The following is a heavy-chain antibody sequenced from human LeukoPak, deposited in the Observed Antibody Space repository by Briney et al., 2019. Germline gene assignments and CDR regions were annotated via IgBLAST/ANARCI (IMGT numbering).Heavy chain of an antibody. CDR2: INPNTGGT. D-gene: IGHD6-19*01. Sequence: ASVKVSCKASGYTFTVYNMHWVRQAPGQGLEWMGWINPNTGGTNYAQKFQGRVTMIRDTSISTAYMELRSLRSDDTAVYYCASAGYSSGWYDFDYWGQGTLVTVSS. J-gene: IGHJ4*02. CDR3: ASAGYSSGWYDFDY. CDR1: GYTFTVYN. V-gene: IGHV1-2*02.